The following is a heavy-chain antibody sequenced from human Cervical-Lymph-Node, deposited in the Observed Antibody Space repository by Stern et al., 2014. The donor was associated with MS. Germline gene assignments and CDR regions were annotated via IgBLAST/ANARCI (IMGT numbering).Heavy chain of an antibody. Sequence: EMQLVESGGGLVQPGGSLRLSCGASGFTFSESWMTWVRQAPGKGLEWAAHVNQDGSERYYLASVKGRFTVSRDNTKNLLYLQMNSLRAEDTAVYYCTRDRGAGATDYWGQGTLVTVSS. CDR2: VNQDGSER. V-gene: IGHV3-7*01. CDR1: GFTFSESW. J-gene: IGHJ4*02. CDR3: TRDRGAGATDY. D-gene: IGHD1-26*01.